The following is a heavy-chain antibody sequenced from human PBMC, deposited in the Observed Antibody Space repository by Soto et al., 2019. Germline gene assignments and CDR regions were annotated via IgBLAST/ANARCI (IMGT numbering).Heavy chain of an antibody. D-gene: IGHD2-2*02. J-gene: IGHJ6*02. CDR2: IIPIFGTA. V-gene: IGHV1-69*13. CDR1: GRTFSSYA. CDR3: ARDCSSTSCSTYYYYGMDV. Sequence: SVKVSCKASGRTFSSYAISWVRQAPGQGLEWMGGIIPIFGTANYAQKFQGRVTITADESTSTADMELSSLRSEDTAVYYCARDCSSTSCSTYYYYGMDVWGQGTTVTVSS.